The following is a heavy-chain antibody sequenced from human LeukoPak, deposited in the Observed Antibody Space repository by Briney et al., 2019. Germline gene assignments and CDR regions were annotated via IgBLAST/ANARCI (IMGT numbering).Heavy chain of an antibody. J-gene: IGHJ6*02. D-gene: IGHD2-15*01. CDR2: INHSGST. V-gene: IGHV4-30-4*01. Sequence: PSQTLSLTCTVSGGSISSGDYYWSWIRQPPGKGLEWIGEINHSGSTNYNPSLKSRVTISVDTSKNQFSLKLSSVTAADTAVYYCARGNNAVVVVAATRGYYYGMDVWGQGTTVTVSS. CDR1: GGSISSGDYY. CDR3: ARGNNAVVVVAATRGYYYGMDV.